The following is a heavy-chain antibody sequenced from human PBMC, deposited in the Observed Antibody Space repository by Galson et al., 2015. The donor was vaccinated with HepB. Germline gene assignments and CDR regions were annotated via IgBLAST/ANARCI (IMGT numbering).Heavy chain of an antibody. Sequence: SLRLSCAASGFTFSSYGMHWVRQAPGKGLEWVAVIWYDGSNKYYADSVKGRFTISRDNSKNTLYLQMNSLRAEDTAVYYCARYQWDYVILTRGGMDVWGQGTTVTVSS. CDR3: ARYQWDYVILTRGGMDV. CDR2: IWYDGSNK. J-gene: IGHJ6*02. D-gene: IGHD3-9*01. V-gene: IGHV3-33*01. CDR1: GFTFSSYG.